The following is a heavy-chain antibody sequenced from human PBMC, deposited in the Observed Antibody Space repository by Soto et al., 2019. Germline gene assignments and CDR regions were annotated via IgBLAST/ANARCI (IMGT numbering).Heavy chain of an antibody. V-gene: IGHV3-66*01. CDR2: ISFDGST. J-gene: IGHJ1*01. CDR3: AKGEH. Sequence: EVQLVESGGGLVQPGGSLRLSCAVSGFSVSINHMHWIRQAPGKGLEWVSKISFDGSTFYADAVKGRFTISRDDSKNTVSLHMDILGAEDTAIYYCAKGEHWGPGTQVTVSS. CDR1: GFSVSINH.